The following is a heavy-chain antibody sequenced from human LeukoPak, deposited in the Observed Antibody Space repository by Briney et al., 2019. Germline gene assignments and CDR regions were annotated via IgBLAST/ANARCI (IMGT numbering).Heavy chain of an antibody. CDR1: GYTLTELS. CDR3: ATGVRPSYYYDSSGYYRPLDY. CDR2: FDPEDGET. Sequence: ASVTVSCTVSGYTLTELSMHWVRQAPGKGLEWMGGFDPEDGETIYAQKFQGRVTMTEDTSTDTAYMELSSLRSEDTAVYYCATGVRPSYYYDSSGYYRPLDYWGQGTLVTVSS. V-gene: IGHV1-24*01. D-gene: IGHD3-22*01. J-gene: IGHJ4*02.